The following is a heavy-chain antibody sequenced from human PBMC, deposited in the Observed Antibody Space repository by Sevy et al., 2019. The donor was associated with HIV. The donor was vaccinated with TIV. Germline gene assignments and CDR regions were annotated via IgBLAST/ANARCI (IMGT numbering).Heavy chain of an antibody. V-gene: IGHV1-69*13. CDR2: IIPTSGTA. D-gene: IGHD2-21*02. Sequence: ASLKVSRKASGGNFRNYVISWVRQAPGQGLEWMGGIIPTSGTANYAQKFQGRVTIIADESTSTAYMELSSLRSEDTAVYYCARLYPCGGACYYFDSWGQGTLVTVSS. CDR3: ARLYPCGGACYYFDS. J-gene: IGHJ4*02. CDR1: GGNFRNYV.